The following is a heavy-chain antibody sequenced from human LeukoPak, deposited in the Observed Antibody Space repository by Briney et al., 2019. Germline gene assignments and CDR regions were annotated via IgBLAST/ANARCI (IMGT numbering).Heavy chain of an antibody. D-gene: IGHD6-19*01. CDR1: GYTLTELS. Sequence: ASVKVSCKVSGYTLTELSMHWVRQAPGKGLEWMGGFDPEDGETIYAQKFQGRVTMTADTSTDTAYMELSSLRSEDTAVYYCATGGSAGAYDYWGQGTLVTVSS. V-gene: IGHV1-24*01. CDR2: FDPEDGET. J-gene: IGHJ4*02. CDR3: ATGGSAGAYDY.